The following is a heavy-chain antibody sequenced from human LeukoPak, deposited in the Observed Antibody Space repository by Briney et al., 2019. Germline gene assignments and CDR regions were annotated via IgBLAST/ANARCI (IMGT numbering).Heavy chain of an antibody. D-gene: IGHD3-22*01. Sequence: PSETLSLTCTVSGGSISSSSYYWGWIRQPPGKGLEWIGSIYYSGSTYYNPSLKSRVTISVDTSKNQFSLKLSSVTAADTAVYYCARGIYNTYYYDNLFDYWGQGTLVTVSS. CDR1: GGSISSSSYY. J-gene: IGHJ4*02. CDR2: IYYSGST. V-gene: IGHV4-39*07. CDR3: ARGIYNTYYYDNLFDY.